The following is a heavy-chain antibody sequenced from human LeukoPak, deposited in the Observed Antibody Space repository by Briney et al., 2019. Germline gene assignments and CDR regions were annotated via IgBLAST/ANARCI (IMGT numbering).Heavy chain of an antibody. CDR1: GFTFSSYS. D-gene: IGHD6-6*01. CDR2: ISSSSSYI. Sequence: PGGSLRLSCAASGFTFSSYSMNWVRQAPGKGLEWVSSISSSSSYIYYADSVKGRFTISRDNAKNSLYLQMNSLRAEDTAVYYCARDSSSGGYYGMDVWGQGTTVTVSS. CDR3: ARDSSSGGYYGMDV. V-gene: IGHV3-21*01. J-gene: IGHJ6*02.